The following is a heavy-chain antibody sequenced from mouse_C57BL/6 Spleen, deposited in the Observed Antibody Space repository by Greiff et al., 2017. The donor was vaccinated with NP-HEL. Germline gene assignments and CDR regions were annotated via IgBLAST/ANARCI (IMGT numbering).Heavy chain of an antibody. V-gene: IGHV1-15*01. Sequence: QVQLKQSGAELVRPGASVTLSCKASGYTFTDYEMHWVKQTPVHGLEWIGAIDPETGGTAYNQKFKGKAILTADKSSSTAYMELRSLTSEDSAVYYCTREGYSNFSYWYFDVWGTGTTVTVSS. CDR2: IDPETGGT. CDR1: GYTFTDYE. D-gene: IGHD2-5*01. J-gene: IGHJ1*03. CDR3: TREGYSNFSYWYFDV.